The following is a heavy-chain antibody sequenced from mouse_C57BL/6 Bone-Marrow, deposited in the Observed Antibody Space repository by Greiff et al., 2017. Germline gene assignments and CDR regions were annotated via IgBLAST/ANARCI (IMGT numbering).Heavy chain of an antibody. CDR2: MHPNGGSP. D-gene: IGHD2-4*01. J-gene: IGHJ4*01. CDR3: ARSYDYDDYTMYY. V-gene: IGHV1-64*01. Sequence: QVQLQQPGAELVKPGASVKLSCKASGYTFTNYWLHWVKQRPGQGLEWIGMMHPNGGSPDYNEKFKGGATLSVDKSSRTAYMELSSLTSEDSAVYYSARSYDYDDYTMYYWGQGTSVSVSS. CDR1: GYTFTNYW.